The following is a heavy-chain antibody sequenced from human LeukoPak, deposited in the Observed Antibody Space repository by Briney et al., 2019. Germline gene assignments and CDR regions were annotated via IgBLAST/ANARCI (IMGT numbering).Heavy chain of an antibody. CDR3: ARDSSLGCSGGSCGAFDI. Sequence: GGSLRLSCAASGFTFSSYSMNWVRQAPGKGLEWVSSISSSSSYIYYADSVKGRFTISRDNAKNSLYLQMNSLRAEDTAVYYCARDSSLGCSGGSCGAFDIWGQGTMVTVSS. D-gene: IGHD2-15*01. CDR1: GFTFSSYS. CDR2: ISSSSSYI. J-gene: IGHJ3*02. V-gene: IGHV3-21*04.